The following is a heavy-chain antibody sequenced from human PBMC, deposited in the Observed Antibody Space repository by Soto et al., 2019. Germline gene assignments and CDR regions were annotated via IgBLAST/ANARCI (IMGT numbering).Heavy chain of an antibody. CDR1: GGSIGGHF. D-gene: IGHD6-13*01. J-gene: IGHJ4*02. V-gene: IGHV4-59*11. Sequence: QVQLQESGPGLVKPLETLSLTCTVSGGSIGGHFWNWIRQPPGKGLEWMGSLDYLGGTKYNPSLNGRLTVSADTSKNHFSLRLTSVTAADTAVYYCARSKTWDSNIAADFWGQGALVTVSS. CDR3: ARSKTWDSNIAADF. CDR2: LDYLGGT.